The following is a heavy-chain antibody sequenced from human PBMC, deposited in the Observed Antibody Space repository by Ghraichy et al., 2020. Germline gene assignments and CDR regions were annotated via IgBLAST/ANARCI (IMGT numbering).Heavy chain of an antibody. CDR1: GGSFSGYY. D-gene: IGHD3-3*01. Sequence: SETRSLTCAVYGGSFSGYYWSWIRQPPGKGLEWIGEINHSGSTNYNPSLKSRVTISVDTSKNQFSLKLSSVTAADTAVYYCATTGGLEWYIDYWGQGTLVTVSS. V-gene: IGHV4-34*01. J-gene: IGHJ4*02. CDR2: INHSGST. CDR3: ATTGGLEWYIDY.